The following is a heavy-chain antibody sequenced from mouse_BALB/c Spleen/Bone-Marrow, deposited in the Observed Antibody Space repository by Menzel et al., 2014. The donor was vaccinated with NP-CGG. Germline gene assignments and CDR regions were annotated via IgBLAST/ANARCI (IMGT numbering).Heavy chain of an antibody. J-gene: IGHJ3*01. CDR1: GYTFXSYY. V-gene: IGHV1S81*02. D-gene: IGHD1-2*01. CDR3: TRPYYGYVGYAY. Sequence: QVQLQQSGAELVKPGASVKLSCKASGYTFXSYYMYWVKQRPGQGLEWIGEINPSNGGTNFNEKFKSKATLTVDKSSSTAYMQLSSLTFEDSAIYYCTRPYYGYVGYAYWGQGTQVTVSA. CDR2: INPSNGGT.